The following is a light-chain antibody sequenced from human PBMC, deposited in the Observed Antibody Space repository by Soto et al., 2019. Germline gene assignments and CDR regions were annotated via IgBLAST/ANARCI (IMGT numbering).Light chain of an antibody. CDR1: SSDVGGYNY. J-gene: IGLJ3*02. CDR2: EVS. Sequence: QSALTQPASVSGSPGQSITISCTGTSSDVGGYNYVSWYQQHPGKAPKLMIYEVSNRPSGVSNRFSGSKSGNTASLTISGLQAEDEADYYCTSYTTTSTGVFGGGTKVTAL. CDR3: TSYTTTSTGV. V-gene: IGLV2-14*01.